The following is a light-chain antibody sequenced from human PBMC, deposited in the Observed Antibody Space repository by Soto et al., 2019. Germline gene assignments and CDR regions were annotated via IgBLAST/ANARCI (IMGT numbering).Light chain of an antibody. CDR1: QSVGKND. J-gene: IGKJ4*01. CDR3: QQYAYSPLT. CDR2: DAS. Sequence: EIVLTQSPGTLSLSPGDRAILSCRASQSVGKNDLGWFQQKLGQAPRLLVYDASHRATGVPDRFSGSGSGTDFTLTISRLEPEDFAVYYCQQYAYSPLTFGGGTKLEIK. V-gene: IGKV3-20*01.